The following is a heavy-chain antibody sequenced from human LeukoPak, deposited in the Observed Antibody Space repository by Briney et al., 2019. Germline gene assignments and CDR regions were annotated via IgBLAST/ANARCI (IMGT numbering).Heavy chain of an antibody. J-gene: IGHJ5*02. CDR1: GFTLSDYY. V-gene: IGHV3-11*01. D-gene: IGHD3-10*01. CDR2: ISSSGSTI. CDR3: ARERTKYYYGSGSLTNWFDP. Sequence: GGSLRLSCAASGFTLSDYYMSWIRQAPGKGLEWASYISSSGSTIYYADSVKGRFTISRDNAKNSLYLQMNSLRAEDTAVYYCARERTKYYYGSGSLTNWFDPWGQGTLVTVSS.